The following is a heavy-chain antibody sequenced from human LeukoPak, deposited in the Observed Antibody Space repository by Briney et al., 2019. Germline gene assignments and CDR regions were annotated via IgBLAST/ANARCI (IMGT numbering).Heavy chain of an antibody. CDR2: IYHSGST. V-gene: IGHV4-4*02. CDR1: GGSISSSNW. Sequence: SGTLSLTCAVSGGSISSSNWWSWVRQPPGKGLEWIGEIYHSGSTNYNPSLKSRVTISVDTSKNQFSLKLSSVTAADTAVYYCARDRLGSMATATEGAFDIWGQGTMVTVSS. D-gene: IGHD3-16*01. J-gene: IGHJ3*02. CDR3: ARDRLGSMATATEGAFDI.